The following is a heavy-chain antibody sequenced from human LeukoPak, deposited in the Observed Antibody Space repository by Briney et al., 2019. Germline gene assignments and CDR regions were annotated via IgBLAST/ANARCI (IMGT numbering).Heavy chain of an antibody. CDR1: GGSISSYY. Sequence: PSETLSLTCTVSGGSISSYYWSWIRQPAGKGLEWIGRIYTSGSTNYNPSLKSRVTMSVDTSKNQFSLKLSSVTAADTAVYYCARCLSCYDFWSGSFDIWGQGTMVTVSS. D-gene: IGHD3-3*01. V-gene: IGHV4-4*07. CDR2: IYTSGST. J-gene: IGHJ3*02. CDR3: ARCLSCYDFWSGSFDI.